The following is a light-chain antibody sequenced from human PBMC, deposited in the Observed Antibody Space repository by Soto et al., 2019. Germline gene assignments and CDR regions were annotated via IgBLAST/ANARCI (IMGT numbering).Light chain of an antibody. V-gene: IGKV3-20*01. CDR2: GAS. Sequence: IFLTQSPDTLSLSPGERATLSCRASPAVTSSNYIAWYQQKPGQAPRLLIYGASRRATGIPERITGSGSGTDFTLTIDTLEPEDFGVYDCQQYVNSLYSFDQGTKLEI. J-gene: IGKJ2*01. CDR3: QQYVNSLYS. CDR1: PAVTSSN.